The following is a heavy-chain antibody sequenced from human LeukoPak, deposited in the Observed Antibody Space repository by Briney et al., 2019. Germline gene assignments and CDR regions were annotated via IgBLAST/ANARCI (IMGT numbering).Heavy chain of an antibody. J-gene: IGHJ5*02. CDR2: IYTSGST. Sequence: SETLSLTCTVSGGSISSYYWSWIRQPAGQGLEWIGRIYTSGSTNYNPSLKSRVTMSVDTSKNQFSLKLSTVSAADTAVYYCARDYSSGYFNWFDPWGQGTLVTVSS. CDR1: GGSISSYY. D-gene: IGHD3-22*01. CDR3: ARDYSSGYFNWFDP. V-gene: IGHV4-4*07.